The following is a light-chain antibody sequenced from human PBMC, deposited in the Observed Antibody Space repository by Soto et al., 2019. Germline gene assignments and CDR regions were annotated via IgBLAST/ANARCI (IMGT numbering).Light chain of an antibody. J-gene: IGKJ3*01. CDR3: HSYNTAAFS. Sequence: DIQMTQSPSSLSASVGDRVTITCRASQDINNYLAWYQQRPGKVPTLLIYGASTLRPGVPSRFSGSGSGTDYTLTISSLQPEDVASYYCHSYNTAAFSFGPGTKVDIK. V-gene: IGKV1-27*01. CDR1: QDINNY. CDR2: GAS.